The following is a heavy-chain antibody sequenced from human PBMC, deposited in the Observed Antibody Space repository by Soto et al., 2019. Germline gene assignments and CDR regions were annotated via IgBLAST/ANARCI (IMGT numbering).Heavy chain of an antibody. CDR2: ISWDGGST. J-gene: IGHJ6*02. Sequence: GGSLRLSCAASGFTFDDYTMHWVRQAPGKGLEWVSLISWDGGSTYYADSVKGRFTISRDNSKNSLYLQMNSLRTEDTALYYCAKGNYGTYYYYYYGMDVWGQGTTVTVFS. CDR1: GFTFDDYT. D-gene: IGHD4-17*01. CDR3: AKGNYGTYYYYYYGMDV. V-gene: IGHV3-43*01.